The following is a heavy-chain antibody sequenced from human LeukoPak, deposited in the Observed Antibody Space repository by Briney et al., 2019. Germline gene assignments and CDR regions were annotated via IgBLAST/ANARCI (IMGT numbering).Heavy chain of an antibody. J-gene: IGHJ4*02. CDR3: ARPCSGLQPCLDY. CDR1: GGSISSYY. V-gene: IGHV4-59*08. D-gene: IGHD2-15*01. CDR2: IYYSGST. Sequence: SETLSLTCTVSGGSISSYYWSWIRQPPGKGLEWIGYIYYSGSTNYNPSLKSRVTISVDTSKNQFSLKLSSVTAADTAVYYCARPCSGLQPCLDYWGQGTLVTVSS.